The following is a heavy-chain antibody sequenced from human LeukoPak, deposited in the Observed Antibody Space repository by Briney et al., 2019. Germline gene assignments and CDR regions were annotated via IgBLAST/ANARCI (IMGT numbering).Heavy chain of an antibody. CDR2: IIWNSGTI. V-gene: IGHV3-9*01. J-gene: IGHJ4*02. CDR1: GFSFGDYA. Sequence: GGSLRLSCAASGFSFGDYAMHWVRQAPGKGLEWASGIIWNSGTIGYADSVKGRFTISRDNAKNSLYLQMNSLRPEDTALYYCVKARDTGGYYYRGDFDYWGQGTLVTVSS. D-gene: IGHD3-22*01. CDR3: VKARDTGGYYYRGDFDY.